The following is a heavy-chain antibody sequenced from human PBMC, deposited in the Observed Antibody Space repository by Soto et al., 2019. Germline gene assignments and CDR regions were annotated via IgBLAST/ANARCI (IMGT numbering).Heavy chain of an antibody. J-gene: IGHJ3*01. Sequence: QAQLQESGPGLVRPSGTLSLTCTVSRFSVTNNKYWKWVRRSPGKALVWIGEIYHSGATYYNPSRSSRSSTSIDKCKNQIALNLTSVTAAETAVLYCASDSSYCTEGVCARRRVAFDVWGQGTLVTVSS. CDR3: ASDSSYCTEGVCARRRVAFDV. CDR1: RFSVTNNKY. CDR2: IYHSGAT. V-gene: IGHV4-4*02. D-gene: IGHD2-8*01.